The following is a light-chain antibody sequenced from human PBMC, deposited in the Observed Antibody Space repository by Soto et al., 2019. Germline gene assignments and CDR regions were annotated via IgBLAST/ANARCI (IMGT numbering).Light chain of an antibody. CDR1: QGVGGW. CDR2: ATS. V-gene: IGKV1-12*01. CDR3: HQTHSLPLS. J-gene: IGKJ3*01. Sequence: IQMTQSPSSVSASVGERVTMTCRASQGVGGWLAWYQQKPGKVPKLLIYATSSLHSGVPSRFSGSGSGTDFTLSISSLQPEDFATYYCHQTHSLPLSFGPGTKVDIK.